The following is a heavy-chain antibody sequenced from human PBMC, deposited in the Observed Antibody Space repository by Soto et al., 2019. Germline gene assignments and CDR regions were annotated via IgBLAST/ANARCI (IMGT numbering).Heavy chain of an antibody. J-gene: IGHJ4*02. CDR1: GVTFSSYW. V-gene: IGHV3-74*01. CDR3: ATHFICWYRAVDY. Sequence: EVQLVESGGGLVQPGGSLRLSCAASGVTFSSYWMHWVRQAPGKGLVWVSRINSDGSSKSYADSVKGRFTISRDNAKNTVYLQLNSLRDEDTAVYYCATHFICWYRAVDYWGQGTLVTVSS. D-gene: IGHD6-13*01. CDR2: INSDGSSK.